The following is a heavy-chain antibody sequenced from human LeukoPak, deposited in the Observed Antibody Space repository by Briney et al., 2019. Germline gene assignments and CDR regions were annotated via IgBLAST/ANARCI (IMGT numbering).Heavy chain of an antibody. D-gene: IGHD3-10*01. J-gene: IGHJ6*03. V-gene: IGHV5-51*01. Sequence: GESLKISCKGSGYSFTSYWIGWVRQMPGKGLEWMGIIYPGDSDTRYSPSFQGQVTISADKSISTAYLQWSSLKASDTAMYYCAGLGSGSYSYYYYYMDVWGKGTTVTISS. CDR2: IYPGDSDT. CDR3: AGLGSGSYSYYYYYMDV. CDR1: GYSFTSYW.